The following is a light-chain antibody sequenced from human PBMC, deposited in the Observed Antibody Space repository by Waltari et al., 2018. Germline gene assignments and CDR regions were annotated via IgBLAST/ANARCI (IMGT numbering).Light chain of an antibody. V-gene: IGLV2-11*01. Sequence: QSALTQPRSVSGSPGQSVPISCTGTSSDIGGYNYVSWYPQHPGKAPKLMIYDVSARPSGVPDRFYGSKSGNTASLTISGLQAEDEADYYCCSYAGSYAWVFGGGTKVTVL. CDR2: DVS. J-gene: IGLJ3*02. CDR3: CSYAGSYAWV. CDR1: SSDIGGYNY.